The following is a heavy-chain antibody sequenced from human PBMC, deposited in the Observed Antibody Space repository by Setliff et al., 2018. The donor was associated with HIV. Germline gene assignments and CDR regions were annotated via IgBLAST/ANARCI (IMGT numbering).Heavy chain of an antibody. V-gene: IGHV1-3*04. CDR3: GRTKDLDY. CDR2: INTGNDNT. Sequence: ASVKVSCKASGYTFTSYAMHWVRQAPGQRLEWMGWINTGNDNTRYSQKFQGRVTITRDTSASTAYMELSSLTLEDTAVYYCGRTKDLDYWGHGTLVTVSS. J-gene: IGHJ4*01. CDR1: GYTFTSYA.